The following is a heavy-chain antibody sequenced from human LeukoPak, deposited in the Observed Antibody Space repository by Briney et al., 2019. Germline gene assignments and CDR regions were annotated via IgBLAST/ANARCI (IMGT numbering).Heavy chain of an antibody. V-gene: IGHV3-21*01. D-gene: IGHD1-26*01. CDR2: ITSSSRYI. CDR3: TSGSYYGDDY. Sequence: GGSLRLSCAASGFTFSSYSMNWVRQAPGKGLEWVSSITSSSRYIYYADSVKGRFTISRDNAKNSLYLQMNYLRAEDTAVYYCTSGSYYGDDYWGQGTLVTVSS. J-gene: IGHJ4*02. CDR1: GFTFSSYS.